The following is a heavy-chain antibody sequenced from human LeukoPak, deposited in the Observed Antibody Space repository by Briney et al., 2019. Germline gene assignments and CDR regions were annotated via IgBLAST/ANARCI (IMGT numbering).Heavy chain of an antibody. CDR3: ARDWGSIKVITDY. Sequence: ASVKVSCKATGYTFTSYGISWVRQAPGQGLEWMGWISSNSDNTNYAQKLQGRVTMTTDTSTSTAYMELRSLRSEDTAVYYCARDWGSIKVITDYWGQGTLVTVSS. CDR2: ISSNSDNT. CDR1: GYTFTSYG. D-gene: IGHD3-16*01. J-gene: IGHJ4*02. V-gene: IGHV1-18*01.